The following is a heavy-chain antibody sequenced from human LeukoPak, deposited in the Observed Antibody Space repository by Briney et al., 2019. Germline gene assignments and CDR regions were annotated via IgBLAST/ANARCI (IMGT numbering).Heavy chain of an antibody. CDR2: IYSSGST. CDR1: GGSISSYY. CDR3: ARGQYHLLYWYFDL. Sequence: SETLSLTCTVSGGSISSYYWSWIRQPAGKGLEWIGRIYSSGSTNYNPSLKSRVTMSADTSKSQFSLKLSSVTAADTAVYYCARGQYHLLYWYFDLWGRGTLVTVSS. V-gene: IGHV4-4*07. D-gene: IGHD2-2*01. J-gene: IGHJ2*01.